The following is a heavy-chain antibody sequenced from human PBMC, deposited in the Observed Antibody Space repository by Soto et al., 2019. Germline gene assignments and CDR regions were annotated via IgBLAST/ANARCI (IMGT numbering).Heavy chain of an antibody. CDR1: GGSISSSNW. D-gene: IGHD3-3*01. Sequence: QVQLQESGPGLVKPSGTLSLTCAVSGGSISSSNWWSWVRQPPGKGLEWIGEIYHSGSTNYNPSLKSRVTISVDKSKNQFSLKLSSVTAADTAVYYCAGREWIAEQIGGVWYFDLWGRGDLVTVSS. V-gene: IGHV4-4*02. CDR2: IYHSGST. J-gene: IGHJ2*01. CDR3: AGREWIAEQIGGVWYFDL.